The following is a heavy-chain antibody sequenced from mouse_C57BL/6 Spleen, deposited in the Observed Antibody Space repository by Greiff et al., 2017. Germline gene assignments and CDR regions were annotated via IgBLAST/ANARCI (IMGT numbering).Heavy chain of an antibody. J-gene: IGHJ1*03. Sequence: QVQLQQPGAELVKPGASVKLSCKASGYTFTSYWMHWVKQRPGRGLEWIGRIDPNSGGTKYNEKFKGTAPLTVDKPSRTAYMQLSSLTSEDSAVYYCARGARIYYYGSSYWYFDVWGTGTTVTVSS. CDR3: ARGARIYYYGSSYWYFDV. CDR1: GYTFTSYW. CDR2: IDPNSGGT. D-gene: IGHD1-1*01. V-gene: IGHV1-72*01.